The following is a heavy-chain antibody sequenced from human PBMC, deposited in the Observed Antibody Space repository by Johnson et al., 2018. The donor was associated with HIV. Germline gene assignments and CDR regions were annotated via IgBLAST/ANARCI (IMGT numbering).Heavy chain of an antibody. D-gene: IGHD2-15*01. J-gene: IGHJ3*02. CDR1: GFTFSSYW. V-gene: IGHV3-74*02. CDR2: INSDGSST. Sequence: VQLVESGGGLIQPGGSLRLSCAASGFTFSSYWMHWVRQAPGKGLVWVSRINSDGSSTSYADSVKGRFTISRDNAKNTLYLQMNSLRAEDTAVYYCARGDGSSLDAFDIWGQGTMLTVSS. CDR3: ARGDGSSLDAFDI.